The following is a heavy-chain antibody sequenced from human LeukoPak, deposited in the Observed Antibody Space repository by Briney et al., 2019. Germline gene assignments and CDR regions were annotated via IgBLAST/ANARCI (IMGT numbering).Heavy chain of an antibody. CDR2: ISMNVETT. J-gene: IGHJ4*02. Sequence: PGGSLRLSCSASGFTFTSHVMHWVRQAPGKGLQYVSGISMNVETTYYAGSVKGRFTISRDSSKNTVYLQMNSLTAEDTALYYCVREGLERRTNFDYWGQGALVSVSS. CDR1: GFTFTSHV. V-gene: IGHV3-64D*06. CDR3: VREGLERRTNFDY. D-gene: IGHD1-1*01.